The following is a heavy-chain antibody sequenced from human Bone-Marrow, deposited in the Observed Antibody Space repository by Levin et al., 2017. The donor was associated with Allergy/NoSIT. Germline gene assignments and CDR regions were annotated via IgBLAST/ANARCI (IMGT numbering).Heavy chain of an antibody. J-gene: IGHJ4*02. CDR1: GFTVSSNH. D-gene: IGHD4-17*01. CDR3: AKYHDSGDYPLY. V-gene: IGHV3-53*01. CDR2: IYAPGST. Sequence: GESLKISCAASGFTVSSNHLTWVRQAPGKGLEWVSVIYAPGSTYYADSVEGRFTISRDNSKNTIFLQMNSLRVEDTAVYYCAKYHDSGDYPLYWGQGTLVTVSS.